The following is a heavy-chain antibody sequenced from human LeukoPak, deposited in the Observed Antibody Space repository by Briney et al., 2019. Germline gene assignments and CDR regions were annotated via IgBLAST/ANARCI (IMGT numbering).Heavy chain of an antibody. V-gene: IGHV4-61*05. J-gene: IGHJ4*02. CDR3: ARAPRQMFGEYRRYYFDY. D-gene: IGHD3-10*02. CDR1: GGSISSSSYY. Sequence: SETLSLTCTVSGGSISSSSYYWGWIRQPPGKGLEWIGYIYVSTNYNPSLKSRVTISVDTSKNQFSLKLSSVTAADTAVYYCARAPRQMFGEYRRYYFDYWGQGTLVTVSS. CDR2: IYVST.